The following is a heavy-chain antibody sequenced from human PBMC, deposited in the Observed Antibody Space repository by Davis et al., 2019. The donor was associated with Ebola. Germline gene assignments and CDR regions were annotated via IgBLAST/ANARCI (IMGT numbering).Heavy chain of an antibody. J-gene: IGHJ6*02. D-gene: IGHD5-18*01. CDR1: VLRLSCLF. CDR2: TYFSSSKWYN. CDR3: ARGWLRGGMDV. Sequence: HSQTPSLTRAISVLRLSCLFWNWIRQSPSRGLEWLGRTYFSSSKWYNDYAVSVKSRITINPDTSKNQFSLQLNSVTPEDTALYYCARGWLRGGMDVWGEGTTVTV. V-gene: IGHV6-1*01.